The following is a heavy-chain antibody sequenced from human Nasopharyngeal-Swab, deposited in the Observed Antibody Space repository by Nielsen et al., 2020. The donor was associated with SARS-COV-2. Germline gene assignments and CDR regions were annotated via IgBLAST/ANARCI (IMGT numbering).Heavy chain of an antibody. Sequence: SQTLSLTCAVSSGSISSYSWSWIRLPPGKGLEWIGYIYYSGSTNYSPSLKSRVTISVDTSKNQFSLKLNSVTAADTAVYYCARTAGYYYMDVWGKGTTVTVSS. V-gene: IGHV4-59*01. CDR3: ARTAGYYYMDV. CDR2: IYYSGST. D-gene: IGHD6-13*01. J-gene: IGHJ6*03. CDR1: SGSISSYS.